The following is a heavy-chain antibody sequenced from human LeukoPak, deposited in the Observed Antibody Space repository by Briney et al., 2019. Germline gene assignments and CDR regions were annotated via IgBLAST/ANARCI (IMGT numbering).Heavy chain of an antibody. CDR3: ARSFWSGYSVDY. CDR1: GYTFTSYG. Sequence: ASVKVSCKASGYTFTSYGISWVRQAPGRGLEWMGWISAYNGNTNYAQKLQGRVTMTTDTSTSTAYMELRSLRSDDTAVYYCARSFWSGYSVDYWGQGTLVTVSS. J-gene: IGHJ4*02. CDR2: ISAYNGNT. D-gene: IGHD3-3*01. V-gene: IGHV1-18*01.